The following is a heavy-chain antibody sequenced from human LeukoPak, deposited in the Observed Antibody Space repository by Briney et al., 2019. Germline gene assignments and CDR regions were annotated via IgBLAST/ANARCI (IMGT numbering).Heavy chain of an antibody. J-gene: IGHJ5*02. CDR2: IIPIFGTA. CDR3: ARDERRGSYGHWFDP. Sequence: SVKVSCKASGGTFSSYAISWVRQAPGQGLEWMGGIIPIFGTANYAQKFQGRVTITADESTSTAYMELSSLRSEDTAVYYCARDERRGSYGHWFDPWGQGTLVTVSS. V-gene: IGHV1-69*01. D-gene: IGHD3-16*01. CDR1: GGTFSSYA.